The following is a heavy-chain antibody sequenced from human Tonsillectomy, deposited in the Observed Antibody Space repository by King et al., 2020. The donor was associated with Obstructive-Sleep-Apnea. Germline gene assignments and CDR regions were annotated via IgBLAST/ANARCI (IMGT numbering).Heavy chain of an antibody. CDR1: GGTFGSYA. J-gene: IGHJ6*02. CDR2: IIPIFGTT. D-gene: IGHD1-26*01. CDR3: ARTEIVGTTYPYYYAMDV. Sequence: VQLVESGAEVKKTGSSVKVSCAASGGTFGSYAISWVRQAPGQGLEWMGGIIPIFGTTHFAQKFQGRVMITADESTSTAYMELSSLRSADTAVYYCARTEIVGTTYPYYYAMDVWGQGTTVTVSS. V-gene: IGHV1-69*01.